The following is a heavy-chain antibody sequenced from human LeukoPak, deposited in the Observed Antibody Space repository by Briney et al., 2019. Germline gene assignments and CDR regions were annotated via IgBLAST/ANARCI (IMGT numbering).Heavy chain of an antibody. CDR2: INEDGGEK. Sequence: PGGSLKLSCVASSFTFSNCWMSWLRQTPGRGPEWVANINEDGGEKHYADSVKGRLTINRDNAKNTLYLQINSLRAEDAAVYYCAAERRGSSYYDGKEAFDHWGQGTLVAVSS. CDR3: AAERRGSSYYDGKEAFDH. J-gene: IGHJ4*02. CDR1: SFTFSNCW. D-gene: IGHD4-23*01. V-gene: IGHV3-7*01.